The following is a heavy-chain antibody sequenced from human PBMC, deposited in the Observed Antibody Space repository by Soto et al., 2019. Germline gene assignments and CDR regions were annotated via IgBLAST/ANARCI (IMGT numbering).Heavy chain of an antibody. V-gene: IGHV3-72*01. J-gene: IGHJ4*02. Sequence: GGSLRLSCVASVFTFSDHYMDWVRQAPGKGLEWIGRTKNEAESYTTDFAASVKGRFTVSRDDSKNSLWLQMNSLKTEDTAVYYCARDSHAALDSWGQGTLVTVSS. CDR1: VFTFSDHY. D-gene: IGHD2-15*01. CDR2: TKNEAESYTT. CDR3: ARDSHAALDS.